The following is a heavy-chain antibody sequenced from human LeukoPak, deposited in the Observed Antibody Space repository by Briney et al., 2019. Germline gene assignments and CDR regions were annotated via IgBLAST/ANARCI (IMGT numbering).Heavy chain of an antibody. V-gene: IGHV4-39*01. D-gene: IGHD4-23*01. CDR1: GGSISSSSYY. CDR3: ARHAGWQRSNFDY. Sequence: SETLSLTCTVSGGSISSSSYYWGWLRQPPGKGLEWIGSIYYSGSTYYNPSLKSRVTISVDTSKNQFSLKLSSVTAADTAVYYCARHAGWQRSNFDYWGQGTLVTVSS. CDR2: IYYSGST. J-gene: IGHJ4*02.